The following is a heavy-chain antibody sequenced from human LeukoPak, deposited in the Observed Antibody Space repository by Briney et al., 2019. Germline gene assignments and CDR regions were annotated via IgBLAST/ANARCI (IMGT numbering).Heavy chain of an antibody. D-gene: IGHD3-9*01. CDR3: ARQLRYSFDAFDI. CDR1: GYSFANYW. J-gene: IGHJ3*02. CDR2: FYPGDFDT. Sequence: GESLKISCKGSGYSFANYWVGWVRQMPGKGLEWMGIFYPGDFDTRYSPSFQDQVTISADPSISTAYLQWSSLKASDTAMYYCARQLRYSFDAFDIWGQGTMVTVSS. V-gene: IGHV5-51*01.